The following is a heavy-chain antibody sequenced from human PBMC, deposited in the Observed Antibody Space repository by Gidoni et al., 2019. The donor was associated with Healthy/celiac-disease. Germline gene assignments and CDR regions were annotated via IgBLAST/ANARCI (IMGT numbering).Heavy chain of an antibody. Sequence: QLQLQESGPGLVKPSETLSLTCTVSGCSISSSSYYWGWIRQPPGKGLEWIGSIYYSGSTYYNPSLKSRVTISVDTSKNQFSLKLSSVTAADTAVYYCARTREGGYSYGPNNWYFDLWGRGTLVTVSS. CDR1: GCSISSSSYY. D-gene: IGHD5-18*01. CDR3: ARTREGGYSYGPNNWYFDL. V-gene: IGHV4-39*07. CDR2: IYYSGST. J-gene: IGHJ2*01.